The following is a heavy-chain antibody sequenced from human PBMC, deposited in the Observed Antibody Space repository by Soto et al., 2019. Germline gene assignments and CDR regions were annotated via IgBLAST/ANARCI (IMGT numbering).Heavy chain of an antibody. CDR2: ISGSGGST. CDR1: ISA. V-gene: IGHV3-23*01. D-gene: IGHD2-2*01. J-gene: IGHJ5*02. Sequence: ISAVGVVLQNPGKGLEWVSAISGSGGSTYYADSVKGRFTISGDNSKNTLYLQMNSLRAEDTAVYYCANRLGYCSSTSCYDWFDRWGQGTLVTVSS. CDR3: ANRLGYCSSTSCYDWFDR.